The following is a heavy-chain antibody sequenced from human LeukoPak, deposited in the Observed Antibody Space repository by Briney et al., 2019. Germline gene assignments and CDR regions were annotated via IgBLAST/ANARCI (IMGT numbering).Heavy chain of an antibody. V-gene: IGHV3-15*07. CDR3: TTRSPARYCSDGACYSSADY. CDR2: IRSKADGGTP. J-gene: IGHJ4*02. D-gene: IGHD2-15*01. CDR1: GFTFSSYA. Sequence: GGSLRLPCAASGFTFSSYAMHWVRQAPGKGLEWVGHIRSKADGGTPDYIAPVKGRFTISRDDSKDTLYLQMNSLNTEDTAMYYCTTRSPARYCSDGACYSSADYWGQGTLVTVSS.